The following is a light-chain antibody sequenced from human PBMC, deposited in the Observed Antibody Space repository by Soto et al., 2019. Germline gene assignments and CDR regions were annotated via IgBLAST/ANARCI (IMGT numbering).Light chain of an antibody. CDR3: QQLASYPIGT. CDR1: QSISSW. J-gene: IGKJ4*01. CDR2: DAS. Sequence: DIHITHSPSTLSSSLGDRVTITCRASQSISSWLAWYQQKPGKAPKLLIYDASTLQTGVPSRFRGSGSGTEFTLTISSLQPEDFATYSCQQLASYPIGTFGGGTKVDI. V-gene: IGKV1-5*01.